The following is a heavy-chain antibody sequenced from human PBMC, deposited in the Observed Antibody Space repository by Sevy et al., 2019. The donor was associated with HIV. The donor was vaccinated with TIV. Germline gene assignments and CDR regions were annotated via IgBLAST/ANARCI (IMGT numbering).Heavy chain of an antibody. CDR3: ARDLEFYDYGAYGPSFMPDY. CDR1: GFTFSSYG. J-gene: IGHJ4*02. D-gene: IGHD4-17*01. Sequence: GGSLRLSSAASGFTFSSYGMHWVRQAPGKGLEWVAVIWFDGSNTFYADSVKGRFTISRDIAKNTLHLQMNSLRAEDTAVYYCARDLEFYDYGAYGPSFMPDYCGQGTLVTVSS. CDR2: IWFDGSNT. V-gene: IGHV3-33*01.